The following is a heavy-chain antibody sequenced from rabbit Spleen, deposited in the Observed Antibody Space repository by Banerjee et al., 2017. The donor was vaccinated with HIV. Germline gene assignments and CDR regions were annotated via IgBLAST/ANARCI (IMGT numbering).Heavy chain of an antibody. CDR3: ARAVGFPGTGYDYFNL. Sequence: QLKETGGDLVQPGGSLTLSCKGSGFDFSTYYMSWVRQAPGKGLEWIGYIDPFFGTTYYASWVNGRFTISSHNAQNTLYLQLYSLTVADTATYFCARAVGFPGTGYDYFNLWGQGTLVTVS. CDR1: GFDFSTYY. V-gene: IGHV1S7*01. D-gene: IGHD8-1*01. J-gene: IGHJ4*01. CDR2: IDPFFGTT.